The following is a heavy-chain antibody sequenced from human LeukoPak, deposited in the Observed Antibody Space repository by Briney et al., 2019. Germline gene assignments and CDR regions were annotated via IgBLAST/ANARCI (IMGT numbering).Heavy chain of an antibody. Sequence: SETLSLTCTVSGGSISSYYWSWIRQPPGKGLEWIGEINHSGSTNYNPSLKSRVTISVDTSKNQFSLKLSSVTAADTAVYYCARPKPYRVFDPWGQGTLVTVSS. CDR1: GGSISSYY. D-gene: IGHD1-14*01. CDR3: ARPKPYRVFDP. J-gene: IGHJ5*02. V-gene: IGHV4-34*01. CDR2: INHSGST.